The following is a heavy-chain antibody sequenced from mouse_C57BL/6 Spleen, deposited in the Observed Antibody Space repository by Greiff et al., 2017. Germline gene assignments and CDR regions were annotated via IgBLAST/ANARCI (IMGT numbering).Heavy chain of an antibody. CDR3: ARNWITTVVATPPYAMDY. CDR1: GFNIKNTY. V-gene: IGHV14-3*01. Sequence: EVQLQQSVAELVRPGASVKLSCTASGFNIKNTYMHWVKQRPEQGLEWIGRIDPANGNTKYAPKFQGKATITADTYSNTAYLQLSSLTSEDTAIYYCARNWITTVVATPPYAMDYWGQGTSVTVSS. CDR2: IDPANGNT. D-gene: IGHD1-1*01. J-gene: IGHJ4*01.